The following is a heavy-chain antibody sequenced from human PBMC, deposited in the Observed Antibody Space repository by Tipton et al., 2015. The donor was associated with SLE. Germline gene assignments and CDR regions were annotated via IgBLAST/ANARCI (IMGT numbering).Heavy chain of an antibody. CDR2: ISSSDNTI. Sequence: GSLRLSCAASEFTFSDYYMNWTRQAPGKGLEWVSYISSSDNTIYYADSVKGRFTISRDNAKNSLYLQMNSLRAEDTAVYYRARSRTSRQYFGMDVWGQGTTVSVSS. D-gene: IGHD1-1*01. V-gene: IGHV3-11*01. CDR3: ARSRTSRQYFGMDV. CDR1: EFTFSDYY. J-gene: IGHJ6*02.